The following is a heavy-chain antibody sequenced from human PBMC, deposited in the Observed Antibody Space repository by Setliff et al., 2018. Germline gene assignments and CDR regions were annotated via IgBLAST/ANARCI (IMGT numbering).Heavy chain of an antibody. J-gene: IGHJ4*02. D-gene: IGHD2-15*01. CDR3: ARGAPGRYCSGGSCSYFDY. CDR2: INPSGGST. CDR1: GYTFTSYY. Sequence: GASVKVSCKASGYTFTSYYMHWVRQAPGQGLEWMGIINPSGGSTSYAQKFQGRVTMTRDTSTSTVYMELSSLRSEDTAVYYCARGAPGRYCSGGSCSYFDYWGQGILVTVSS. V-gene: IGHV1-46*01.